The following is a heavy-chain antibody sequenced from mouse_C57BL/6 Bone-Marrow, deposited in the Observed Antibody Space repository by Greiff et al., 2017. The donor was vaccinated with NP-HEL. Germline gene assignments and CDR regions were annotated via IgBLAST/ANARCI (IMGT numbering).Heavy chain of an antibody. J-gene: IGHJ1*03. CDR3: ARGGDYESNYGRVWYFDV. CDR2: INPNNGGT. CDR1: GYTFTDYN. V-gene: IGHV1-18*01. D-gene: IGHD2-5*01. Sequence: EVQLQQSGPELVKPGASVKIPCKASGYTFTDYNMDWVKQSHGKSLEWIGDINPNNGGTIYNQKFKGKATLTVDKSSSTAYMELRSLTSEDTAVYYCARGGDYESNYGRVWYFDVWGTGTTVTVSS.